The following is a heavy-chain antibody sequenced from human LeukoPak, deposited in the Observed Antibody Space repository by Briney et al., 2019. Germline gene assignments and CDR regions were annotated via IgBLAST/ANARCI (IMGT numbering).Heavy chain of an antibody. CDR2: IYYSGST. CDR1: GGSISSYY. V-gene: IGHV4-59*01. D-gene: IGHD5-18*01. J-gene: IGHJ2*01. Sequence: SETLSLTCTVSGGSISSYYWSWIRRPPGKGLKWIGYIYYSGSTNYNPSLKSRVTISVDTSKNQFSLKLSSVTAADTAVYYCARGSAYSYGYGPWYFDLWGRGILVTVSS. CDR3: ARGSAYSYGYGPWYFDL.